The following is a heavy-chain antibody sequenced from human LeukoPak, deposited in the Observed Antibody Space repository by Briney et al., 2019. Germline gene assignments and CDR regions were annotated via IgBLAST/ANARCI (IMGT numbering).Heavy chain of an antibody. CDR1: GYTFIDYY. CDR3: ARDPKIVHVAVNWFDP. J-gene: IGHJ5*02. Sequence: ASVKVSCEASGYTFIDYYIHWVRQAPGQGLEWMGWINPNNGGTNYAQKFQGRVTMTRDTSISTAYMELSRLTSDDTAVYYCARDPKIVHVAVNWFDPWGQGTLVTVSS. V-gene: IGHV1-2*02. D-gene: IGHD2/OR15-2a*01. CDR2: INPNNGGT.